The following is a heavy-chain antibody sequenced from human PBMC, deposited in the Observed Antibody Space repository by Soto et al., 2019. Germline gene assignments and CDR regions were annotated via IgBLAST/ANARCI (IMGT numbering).Heavy chain of an antibody. D-gene: IGHD1-1*01. CDR2: INTDGSST. V-gene: IGHV3-74*01. Sequence: PGGSLRLSCVVSGFTFSTYWLHWVRQAPGKGLEWVSHINTDGSSTSYAGSVKGRFTISRDNAKNTLYLQMNSLRAEDTAVYFCARVEGAPKYYYFYGIDDCRERTTVPTSS. J-gene: IGHJ6*04. CDR1: GFTFSTYW. CDR3: ARVEGAPKYYYFYGIDD.